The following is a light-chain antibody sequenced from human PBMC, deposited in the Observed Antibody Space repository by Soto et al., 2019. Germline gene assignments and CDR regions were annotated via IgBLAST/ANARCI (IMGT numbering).Light chain of an antibody. J-gene: IGKJ4*01. CDR3: QKCKIAPFT. Sequence: DIQMTQSPSSLSAFVGDTVTITCRASQDISNFLAWYQQKPVKVPKLLIYAASTLQSGVPSRFSGSGSGTDFTLTISSLQPEDVATYYGQKCKIAPFTFGGGTKVEMK. V-gene: IGKV1-27*01. CDR1: QDISNF. CDR2: AAS.